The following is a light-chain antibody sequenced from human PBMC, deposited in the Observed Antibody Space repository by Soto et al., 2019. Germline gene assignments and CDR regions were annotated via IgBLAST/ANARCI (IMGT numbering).Light chain of an antibody. CDR3: QQYDNLPLT. CDR2: DAS. Sequence: DIQMTQSPSTLSASVGDRVTITCRASQSIRSWLAWYQQKPGKAPKLLISDASSLESGVPSRFSGSGSGTDFTLTISSLQPEDVATYYCQQYDNLPLTFGGGTKVDIK. J-gene: IGKJ4*01. V-gene: IGKV1-5*01. CDR1: QSIRSW.